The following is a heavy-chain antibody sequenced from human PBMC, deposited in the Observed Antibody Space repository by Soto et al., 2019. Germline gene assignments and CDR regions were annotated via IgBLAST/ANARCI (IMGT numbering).Heavy chain of an antibody. J-gene: IGHJ4*02. D-gene: IGHD1-20*01. V-gene: IGHV3-9*01. Sequence: EVQLVESGGGLVQPGRSLRLSCAASGLTFDDYAMHWVRQAPGKGLEWVSGISCNGGSIAYADSVKGRFSISRDNAKNSLYLQMNRLRAEDTALYYCAKDPSYNWKLYYFDYWGQGTLVTVSS. CDR2: ISCNGGSI. CDR1: GLTFDDYA. CDR3: AKDPSYNWKLYYFDY.